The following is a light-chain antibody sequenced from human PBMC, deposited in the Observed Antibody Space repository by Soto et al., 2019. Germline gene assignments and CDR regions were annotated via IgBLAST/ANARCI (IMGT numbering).Light chain of an antibody. Sequence: DIQMTQDPSSLSASVGHIVTCTYRASQAINHYLAWYQQTPCKVPKLLIYAASTLQSGVPSRSSGSGSGTAFPLNISSLEPEDVVPCYCQKYNSAPWTCGRGNKGSIK. V-gene: IGKV1-27*01. CDR2: AAS. CDR3: QKYNSAPWT. J-gene: IGKJ1*01. CDR1: QAINHY.